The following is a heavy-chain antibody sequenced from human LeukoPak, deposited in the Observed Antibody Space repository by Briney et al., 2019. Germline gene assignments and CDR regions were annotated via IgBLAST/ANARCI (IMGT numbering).Heavy chain of an antibody. CDR3: AREESGGYFDY. J-gene: IGHJ4*02. CDR2: INPTGTGT. D-gene: IGHD2-8*02. CDR1: GYTFSNYY. Sequence: GASVKVSCKASGYTFSNYYMHWVRQAPGQGLEWMGLINPTGTGTNYAQNFRGRVTLTRDTSTTTVYMELSSLRSEDSAVYYCAREESGGYFDYWGQGTLVTVSS. V-gene: IGHV1-46*01.